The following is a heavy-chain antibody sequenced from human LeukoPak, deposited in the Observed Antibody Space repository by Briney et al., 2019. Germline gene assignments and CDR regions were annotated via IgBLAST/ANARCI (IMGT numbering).Heavy chain of an antibody. CDR1: GYTFTGYY. CDR3: ARADPYCSGGSCYWFDP. V-gene: IGHV1-2*02. CDR2: INPNSGGT. J-gene: IGHJ5*02. D-gene: IGHD2-15*01. Sequence: ASVKVSCKASGYTFTGYYMYWVRQAPGQGLEWMGWINPNSGGTNYAQKFQGRVTMTRDTSISTAYMELSRLRSDDTAVYYCARADPYCSGGSCYWFDPWGHGTLVTVSS.